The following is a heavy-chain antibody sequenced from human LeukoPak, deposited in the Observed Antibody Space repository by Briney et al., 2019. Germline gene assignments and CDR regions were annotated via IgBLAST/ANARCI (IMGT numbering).Heavy chain of an antibody. Sequence: GASVKVSCKASGYTFISYYIHWVRQAPGQGLEWMGIINPSGSRTSYAQKFQGRVNMTRDTSTSTVYMELSSLRSEDTAVYYCARDFRGREEGILYFDYWGQGTLVTVSS. D-gene: IGHD3-10*01. CDR1: GYTFISYY. CDR3: ARDFRGREEGILYFDY. J-gene: IGHJ4*02. CDR2: INPSGSRT. V-gene: IGHV1-46*01.